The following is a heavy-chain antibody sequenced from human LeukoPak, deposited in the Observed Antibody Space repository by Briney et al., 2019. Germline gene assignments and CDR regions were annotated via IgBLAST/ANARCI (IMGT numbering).Heavy chain of an antibody. CDR3: ARLKEGVFDY. Sequence: TSETLSLTCTVSGDSITAYYWNWVRQPPGKGLEWIGYIHYTGKNFYNPSLKSRITMSVDTSKSQFSLKLSSVTAADTAVYYCARLKEGVFDYWGQGTLVTVSS. J-gene: IGHJ4*02. CDR1: GDSITAYY. V-gene: IGHV4-59*01. CDR2: IHYTGKN.